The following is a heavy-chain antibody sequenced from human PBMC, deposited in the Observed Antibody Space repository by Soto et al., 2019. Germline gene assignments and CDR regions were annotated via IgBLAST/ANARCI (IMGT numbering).Heavy chain of an antibody. D-gene: IGHD6-19*01. CDR3: AKDAPRLDGWYYLDY. Sequence: GGSLRLSCVASGFAFNRQDMGWVRQAPGEGLEWVSGISASGGDTQYADSVRGRFTISRDNSKNTLYLQMNGLRAEDTAVYYCAKDAPRLDGWYYLDYWGRGTLVTVSS. J-gene: IGHJ4*02. CDR2: ISASGGDT. V-gene: IGHV3-23*01. CDR1: GFAFNRQD.